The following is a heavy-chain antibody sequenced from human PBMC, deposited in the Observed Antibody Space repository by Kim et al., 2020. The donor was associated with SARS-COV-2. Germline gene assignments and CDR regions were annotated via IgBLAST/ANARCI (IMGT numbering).Heavy chain of an antibody. CDR2: IWYDGSHT. J-gene: IGHJ4*02. D-gene: IGHD1-1*01. CDR1: GFTFSTFV. Sequence: GGSLRLSCAASGFTFSTFVMHWVCQAPGKGLESVALIWYDGSHTYHADSVKGRFTISRDNSKNTLYLQLNSLRAEDTAVYYCARDLTGSIDYWGQGTLVTVSS. CDR3: ARDLTGSIDY. V-gene: IGHV3-33*01.